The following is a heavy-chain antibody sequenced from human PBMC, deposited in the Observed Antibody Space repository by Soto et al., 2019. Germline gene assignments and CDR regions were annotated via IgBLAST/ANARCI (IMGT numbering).Heavy chain of an antibody. CDR1: GFSFDTYG. CDR2: ISSHGSNK. J-gene: IGHJ4*02. Sequence: QVQLVESGGGVVQPGKSLRLSCAASGFSFDTYGMHWVRQAPGKGLERVAVISSHGSNKYYADSVKGRFTISRDDSSNTVFLQMNSLRTEDRALYYGAEDPGWRYSSGWAFDYWGQGTRVNVSS. V-gene: IGHV3-30*18. D-gene: IGHD5-18*01. CDR3: AEDPGWRYSSGWAFDY.